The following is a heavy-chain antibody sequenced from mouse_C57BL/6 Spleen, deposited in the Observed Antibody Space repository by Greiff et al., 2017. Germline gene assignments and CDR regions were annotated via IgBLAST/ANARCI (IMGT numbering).Heavy chain of an antibody. Sequence: EVKLMESGGGLVKPGGSLKLSCAASGFTFSDYGMHWVRQAPEKGLEWVAYISSGSSTIYYADTVKGRFTISRDNAKNTLFLQMTSLRSEDTAMYYCARPYDYDEAWFAYWGQGTLGTVSA. CDR1: GFTFSDYG. CDR3: ARPYDYDEAWFAY. D-gene: IGHD2-4*01. CDR2: ISSGSSTI. J-gene: IGHJ3*01. V-gene: IGHV5-17*01.